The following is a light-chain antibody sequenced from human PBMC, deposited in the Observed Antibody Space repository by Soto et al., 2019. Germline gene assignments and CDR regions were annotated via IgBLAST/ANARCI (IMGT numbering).Light chain of an antibody. Sequence: QSVLTQPPSVSAAPGQKVTISCSGSSSNIGNNYVSWYQQLPGTAPKLLIYDNNKRPSGIPHRFSGSKSGTSATLGITGLQTGDEADYYCGTWDSSLSGVVFGRGTKLTVL. CDR3: GTWDSSLSGVV. CDR2: DNN. V-gene: IGLV1-51*01. CDR1: SSNIGNNY. J-gene: IGLJ2*01.